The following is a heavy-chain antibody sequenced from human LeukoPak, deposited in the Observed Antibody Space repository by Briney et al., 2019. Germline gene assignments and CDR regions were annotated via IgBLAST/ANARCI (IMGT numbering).Heavy chain of an antibody. CDR3: VELLAGWFGEFGDALDV. D-gene: IGHD3-10*01. Sequence: GRSLRLSCTASGFIFTNYAMHWVRQAPGKGPEWLAVKLYDGGKEYYADSVMGRFTISRDDSKNTLFLEMNTLRVEDTAVYYCVELLAGWFGEFGDALDVWGQGTMVTVSS. CDR2: KLYDGGKE. CDR1: GFIFTNYA. V-gene: IGHV3-30-3*01. J-gene: IGHJ3*01.